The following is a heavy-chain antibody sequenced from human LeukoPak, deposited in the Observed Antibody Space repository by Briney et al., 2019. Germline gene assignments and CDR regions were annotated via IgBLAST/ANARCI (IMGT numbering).Heavy chain of an antibody. CDR1: GYTFTSYA. CDR2: INPNSGGT. V-gene: IGHV1-2*02. D-gene: IGHD5-18*01. CDR3: ARLRIQLWLDDASDI. Sequence: VASVKVSCKASGYTFTSYAMNWVRQAPGQGLEWMGWINPNSGGTNYAQKFQGRVTMTRDTSISTAYMELSRLRSDDTAVYYCARLRIQLWLDDASDIWGQGIMVTVSS. J-gene: IGHJ3*02.